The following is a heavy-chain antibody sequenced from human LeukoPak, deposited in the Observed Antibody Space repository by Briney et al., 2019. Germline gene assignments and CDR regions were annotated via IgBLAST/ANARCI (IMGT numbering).Heavy chain of an antibody. CDR2: INHSGST. CDR1: GGSFSGYY. CDR3: AISSYYRVWFDP. Sequence: SETLSLTCAVYGGSFSGYYWSWIRQPPGKGLEWIGEINHSGSTNYNPSLKSRVTISVDTSKNQFSLKLSSVTAADTAVYYCAISSYYRVWFDPWGQGTLVTVSS. J-gene: IGHJ5*02. V-gene: IGHV4-34*01. D-gene: IGHD6-6*01.